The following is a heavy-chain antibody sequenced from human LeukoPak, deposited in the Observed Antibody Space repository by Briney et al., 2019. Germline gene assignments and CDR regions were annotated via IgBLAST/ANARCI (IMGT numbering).Heavy chain of an antibody. Sequence: GGSLRLSCAASGFTFSSYGMHWVRQAPGKGLEWVAFIRYDGSNKYYADSVKGRFTISRDNAKNSLYLQMNSLRAEDTAVFYCARAPEGDYYDSSGYFDYWGQGTLVTVSS. J-gene: IGHJ4*02. D-gene: IGHD3-22*01. V-gene: IGHV3-30*02. CDR3: ARAPEGDYYDSSGYFDY. CDR2: IRYDGSNK. CDR1: GFTFSSYG.